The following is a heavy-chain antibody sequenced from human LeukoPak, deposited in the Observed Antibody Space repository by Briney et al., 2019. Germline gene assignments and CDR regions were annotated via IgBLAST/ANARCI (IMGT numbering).Heavy chain of an antibody. V-gene: IGHV1-2*06. D-gene: IGHD3-3*01. CDR2: INPNSGGT. CDR3: VTYYDFWSGYYTGIIGAYGMDV. J-gene: IGHJ6*02. CDR1: GYTFTGYY. Sequence: ASVKVSCKASGYTFTGYYMHWVRQAPGQGLEWMGRINPNSGGTNYAQKFQGRVTMTRDTSISTAYMELSRLRSDDTAVYYCVTYYDFWSGYYTGIIGAYGMDVWGQGTTVTVSS.